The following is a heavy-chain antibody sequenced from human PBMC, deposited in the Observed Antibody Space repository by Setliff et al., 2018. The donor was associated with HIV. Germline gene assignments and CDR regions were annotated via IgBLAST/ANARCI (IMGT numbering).Heavy chain of an antibody. CDR2: INHSGDT. CDR3: ARLGAEDFSDYDWVDY. CDR1: GGSFSGYY. V-gene: IGHV4-34*01. Sequence: SETLSLTCAVYGGSFSGYYWSWIRQPPGKGLEWIGEINHSGDTNYNPSLKSRVTISVDTPKNQFSLNLNSVTAADTAVHYCARLGAEDFSDYDWVDYWGQGTRVTVSS. D-gene: IGHD5-12*01. J-gene: IGHJ4*02.